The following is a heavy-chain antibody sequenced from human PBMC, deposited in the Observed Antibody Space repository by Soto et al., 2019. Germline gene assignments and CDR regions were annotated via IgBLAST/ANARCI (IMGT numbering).Heavy chain of an antibody. J-gene: IGHJ4*02. CDR3: ARWSYLDY. D-gene: IGHD3-3*01. CDR2: ISGSDGKT. V-gene: IGHV3-23*01. Sequence: QSGGSLRLSCAASGFSFGSYALSWVRQAPGKGLEWVSTISGSDGKTFYADSVKGRFSISRDTSQSTLYLQMNSLRADGTAMYYCARWSYLDYWGQGTRVTVSS. CDR1: GFSFGSYA.